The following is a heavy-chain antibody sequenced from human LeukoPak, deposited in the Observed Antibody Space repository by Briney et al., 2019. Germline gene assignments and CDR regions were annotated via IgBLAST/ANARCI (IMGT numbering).Heavy chain of an antibody. CDR3: AKSFRAMVDY. CDR1: GFTFSSYG. D-gene: IGHD5-18*01. V-gene: IGHV3-30*18. J-gene: IGHJ4*02. Sequence: PGGSLRLSCAASGFTFSSYGMHWVRQAPGKGPEWVAVISYDGSNKYYADSVKGRFTISRDNSKNTLYLQMNSLRAEDTAVYYCAKSFRAMVDYWGQGTLVTVSS. CDR2: ISYDGSNK.